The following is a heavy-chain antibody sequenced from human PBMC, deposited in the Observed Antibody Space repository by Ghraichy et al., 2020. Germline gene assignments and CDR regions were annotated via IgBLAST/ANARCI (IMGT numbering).Heavy chain of an antibody. CDR1: GGSFSGYY. J-gene: IGHJ6*02. D-gene: IGHD6-19*01. Sequence: SETLSLTCAVYGGSFSGYYWSWIRQPPGKGLEWIGEINHSGSTNYNPSLKSRVTISVDTSKNQFSLKLSSVTAADTAVYYCARLKRYSSGWSINYGMDVWGQGTTVTVSS. CDR2: INHSGST. V-gene: IGHV4-34*01. CDR3: ARLKRYSSGWSINYGMDV.